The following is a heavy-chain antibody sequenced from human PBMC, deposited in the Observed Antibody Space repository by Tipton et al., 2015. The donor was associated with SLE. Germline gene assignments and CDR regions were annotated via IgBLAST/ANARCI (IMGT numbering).Heavy chain of an antibody. V-gene: IGHV4-61*02. CDR3: ARSGSYPYYYYYMDV. J-gene: IGHJ6*03. Sequence: LRLSCSVSGDSISSGTYYWSWVRQPAGKGLEWIGRTYPSGSTNYNPSLESRVTMSVDTSENQFSLRLTSVTAADTAVYYCARSGSYPYYYYYMDVWGKGTTVTVSS. CDR1: GDSISSGTYY. CDR2: TYPSGST. D-gene: IGHD1-26*01.